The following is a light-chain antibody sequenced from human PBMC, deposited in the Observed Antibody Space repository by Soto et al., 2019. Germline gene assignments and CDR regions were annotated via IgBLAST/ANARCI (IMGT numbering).Light chain of an antibody. CDR1: SSNIGAGYD. CDR2: GNN. J-gene: IGLJ3*02. CDR3: QSYDNSLSTPYAM. V-gene: IGLV1-40*01. Sequence: QSVLTQPPSVSGAPGQRVTISCTGGSSNIGAGYDVHWYQLIPGTAPKLLIFGNNNRPSGVPDRFSGSSAGTPATLAITGLQAVEAADDYCQSYDNSLSTPYAMFGGGTKLTVL.